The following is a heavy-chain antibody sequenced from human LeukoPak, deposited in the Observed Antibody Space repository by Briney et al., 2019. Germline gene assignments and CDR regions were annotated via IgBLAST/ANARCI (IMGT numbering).Heavy chain of an antibody. CDR2: INTNNGNT. Sequence: ASVKVSCKASGYTFSSYGINWVRQAPGQGLEWVGWINTNNGNTNYAQKLRGRVTMTTDTSTSTAYMELRSLTADDTAVYYRARTYGVPVATNDNDWSDTWGQGTLVTVSS. J-gene: IGHJ5*02. CDR1: GYTFSSYG. CDR3: ARTYGVPVATNDNDWSDT. D-gene: IGHD2-2*01. V-gene: IGHV1-18*01.